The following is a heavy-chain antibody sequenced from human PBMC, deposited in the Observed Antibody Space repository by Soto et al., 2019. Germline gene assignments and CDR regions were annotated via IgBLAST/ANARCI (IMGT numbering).Heavy chain of an antibody. CDR3: AREAYYYDSSGYYLYEYYFDY. CDR1: GYTFTSYA. Sequence: ASVKVSCKASGYTFTSYAMHWVRQAPGQRLEWMGWINAGNGNTKYSQKFQGRVTITRDTSASTAYMELSSLRSEDTAVYYCAREAYYYDSSGYYLYEYYFDYWGQGILVTVSS. V-gene: IGHV1-3*01. CDR2: INAGNGNT. J-gene: IGHJ4*02. D-gene: IGHD3-22*01.